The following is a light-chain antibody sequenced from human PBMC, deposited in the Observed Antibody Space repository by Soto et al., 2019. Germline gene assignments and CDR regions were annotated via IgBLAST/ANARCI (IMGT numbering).Light chain of an antibody. CDR2: EVI. CDR1: SSDVGGYNY. Sequence: QSALTQPASVSGSPGQSITISCTGTSSDVGGYNYVSWYQQHPGRAPKLMIYEVINRPSGVSSRFSGSESGNTASLTISGLQADDEAHYYCSSYISTSTFYVFGSGTKLTVL. V-gene: IGLV2-14*01. CDR3: SSYISTSTFYV. J-gene: IGLJ1*01.